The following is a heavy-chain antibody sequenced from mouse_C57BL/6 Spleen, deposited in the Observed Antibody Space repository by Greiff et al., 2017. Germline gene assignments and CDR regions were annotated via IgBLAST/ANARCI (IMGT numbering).Heavy chain of an antibody. CDR2: IRLKSDNYAT. J-gene: IGHJ3*01. D-gene: IGHD2-1*01. CDR1: GFTFSNYW. CDR3: SLLQGFAY. Sequence: EVKLVESGGGLVQPGGSMKLSCVASGFTFSNYWMNWVRQSPEKGLEWVAQIRLKSDNYATHYAESVKGRFTISRDDSKSSVYLQMNNLRAEDTGIYYCSLLQGFAYWGQGTLVTVSA. V-gene: IGHV6-3*01.